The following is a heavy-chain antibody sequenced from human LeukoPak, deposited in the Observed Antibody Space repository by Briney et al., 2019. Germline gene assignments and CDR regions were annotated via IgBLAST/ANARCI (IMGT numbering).Heavy chain of an antibody. CDR2: VSYDTINK. CDR3: AKEDVSGWYGVDY. CDR1: GFTFSNYG. Sequence: PGGSLRLSCVASGFTFSNYGMHWVRQAPGKGLEWVALVSYDTINKYYQDSVKGRFTISRDNSKNTVDLQLDSLRADDTAVYYCAKEDVSGWYGVDYWGQGTLVTVSS. V-gene: IGHV3-30*18. J-gene: IGHJ4*02. D-gene: IGHD6-19*01.